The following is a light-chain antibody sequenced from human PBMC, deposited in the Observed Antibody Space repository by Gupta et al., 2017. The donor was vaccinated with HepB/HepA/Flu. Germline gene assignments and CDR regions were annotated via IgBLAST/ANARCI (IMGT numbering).Light chain of an antibody. CDR3: QQSDSTPNT. CDR2: AAS. Sequence: DSEMTQSPSSLSASVGDRVTITCRASQSISSYLNWYQQKPGNAPKLLIYAASRAKSGFPSRFSGSGCGTYITLTISMRQPEDFANYYCQQSDSTPNTFGHGTKVDIK. CDR1: QSISSY. J-gene: IGKJ3*01. V-gene: IGKV1-39*01.